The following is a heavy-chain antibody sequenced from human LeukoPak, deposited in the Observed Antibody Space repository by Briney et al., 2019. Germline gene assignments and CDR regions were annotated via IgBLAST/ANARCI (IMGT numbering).Heavy chain of an antibody. V-gene: IGHV3-74*03. Sequence: GGSLRLSCEASGFTFSSYWMHWVRQVPGKGLMWVSRINTDGSETTYADSVKGRFTISRDNAKNSLYLQMNSLRAEDTAVYYCARSVTIAVAPDFWGQGTLVTVSS. D-gene: IGHD6-19*01. J-gene: IGHJ4*02. CDR2: INTDGSET. CDR1: GFTFSSYW. CDR3: ARSVTIAVAPDF.